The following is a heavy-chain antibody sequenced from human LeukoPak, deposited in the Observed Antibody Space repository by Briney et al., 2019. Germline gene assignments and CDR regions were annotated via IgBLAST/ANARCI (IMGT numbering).Heavy chain of an antibody. V-gene: IGHV3-33*01. CDR1: GFTFSSYG. CDR2: IWYDGSNK. CDR3: AREGQWLVLGAFDI. D-gene: IGHD6-19*01. Sequence: GGSLRLSCAASGFTFSSYGMHWVRQAPGKGLEWVAVIWYDGSNKYYADSVKGRFTISRDNSKNTLYLQMNSLRAEDTAVYYCAREGQWLVLGAFDIWGQGTMVTVSS. J-gene: IGHJ3*02.